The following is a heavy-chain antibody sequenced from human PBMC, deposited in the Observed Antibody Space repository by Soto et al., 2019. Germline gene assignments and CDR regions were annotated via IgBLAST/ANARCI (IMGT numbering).Heavy chain of an antibody. V-gene: IGHV4-34*01. J-gene: IGHJ6*02. CDR3: ARGGVVVAAYYYYGMDV. Sequence: SETLSLTCAVYGGSFSGYYGSWIRQPPGKGLEWIGEINHSGSTNYNPSLKSRVTISVDTSKNQFSLKLSSVTAADTAVYYCARGGVVVAAYYYYGMDVWGQGTTVTVSS. CDR2: INHSGST. D-gene: IGHD2-15*01. CDR1: GGSFSGYY.